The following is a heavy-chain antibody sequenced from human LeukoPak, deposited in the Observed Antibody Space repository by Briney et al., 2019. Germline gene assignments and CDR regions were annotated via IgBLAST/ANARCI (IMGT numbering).Heavy chain of an antibody. CDR1: GGSFSDYY. D-gene: IGHD4-17*01. V-gene: IGHV4-39*01. CDR3: ARHYGP. J-gene: IGHJ5*02. Sequence: SETLSLTCAVYGGSFSDYYWGWIRQPPGKGLEWIGSIYSSGSTYYNPSLKSRVTISVDTSKNQFSLKLTSVTAADTAVYYCARHYGPWGQGTLVTVSS. CDR2: IYSSGST.